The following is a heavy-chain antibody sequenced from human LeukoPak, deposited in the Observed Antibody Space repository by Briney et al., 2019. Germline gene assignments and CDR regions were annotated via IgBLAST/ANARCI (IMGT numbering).Heavy chain of an antibody. CDR2: ISGSGGNT. V-gene: IGHV3-23*01. D-gene: IGHD6-13*01. J-gene: IGHJ4*02. CDR3: AKDISSSYPYYFDN. Sequence: AGGSLRLSCAASGFTFSSYAMSWVRQAPGKGLEWVSAISGSGGNTYYADSVKGRFTISRDNSKNTLYLQMNSLRAEDTAVYNGAKDISSSYPYYFDNWGQGTLVTVSS. CDR1: GFTFSSYA.